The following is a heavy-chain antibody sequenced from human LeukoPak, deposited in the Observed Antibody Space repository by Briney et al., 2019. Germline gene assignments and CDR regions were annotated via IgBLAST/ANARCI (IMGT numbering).Heavy chain of an antibody. D-gene: IGHD3-10*01. V-gene: IGHV3-21*01. CDR2: ISSSSSYI. CDR1: GFTFSSCS. CDR3: ARAGVTMVRGVIKPYYYMDV. Sequence: PGGSLRLSCAASGFTFSSCSMNWVRQAPGKGLEWVSSISSSSSYIYYADSVKGRVTISRDNAKNSLYLQMNSLRAEDTAVYYCARAGVTMVRGVIKPYYYMDVWGKGTTVTVSS. J-gene: IGHJ6*03.